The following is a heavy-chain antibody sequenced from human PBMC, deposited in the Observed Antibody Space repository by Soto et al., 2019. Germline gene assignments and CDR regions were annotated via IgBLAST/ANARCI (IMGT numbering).Heavy chain of an antibody. Sequence: SETLSLTCTVSGGSISSYYWSWIRQPPGKGLEWIGYIYYSGSTNYNPSLKSRVTISVDTSKNQFSLKLSSVTAADTAVYYCARVIGDYVAFDIWGQGTMVTVSS. J-gene: IGHJ3*02. D-gene: IGHD4-17*01. CDR1: GGSISSYY. CDR2: IYYSGST. V-gene: IGHV4-59*01. CDR3: ARVIGDYVAFDI.